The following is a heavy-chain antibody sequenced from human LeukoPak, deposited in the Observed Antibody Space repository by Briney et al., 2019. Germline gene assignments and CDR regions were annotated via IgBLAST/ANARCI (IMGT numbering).Heavy chain of an antibody. V-gene: IGHV4-31*01. Sequence: PSETLSLTCTVSGSSISSGGYYWSWIRQHPGKGLEWIGYIYYSGSTYYNPSLKSQVTISVDTSKNQFSLKLSSATAADTAVYYCAREDWNALSAIDYWGQGTLVTVSS. CDR1: GSSISSGGYY. CDR3: AREDWNALSAIDY. CDR2: IYYSGST. D-gene: IGHD1-1*01. J-gene: IGHJ4*02.